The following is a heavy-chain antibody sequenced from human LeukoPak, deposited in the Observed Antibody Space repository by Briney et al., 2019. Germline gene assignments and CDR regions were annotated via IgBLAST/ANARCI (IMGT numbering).Heavy chain of an antibody. CDR3: ARDVPHNWFDT. CDR2: INSDGGGA. Sequence: GESLRLSCAASGLTFGNNWMHWVRQGPGKGLVWISRINSDGGGAIYADSVKGRFTVSRDNAKNTLYLQMNSLRAEDTAVYYCARDVPHNWFDTWGQGTLVTVSS. CDR1: GLTFGNNW. J-gene: IGHJ5*02. V-gene: IGHV3-74*01.